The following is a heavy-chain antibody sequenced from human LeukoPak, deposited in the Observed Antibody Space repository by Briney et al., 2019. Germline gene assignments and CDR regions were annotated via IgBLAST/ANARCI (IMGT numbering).Heavy chain of an antibody. D-gene: IGHD3-10*01. Sequence: PGGSLRLSCAASGFTFSSYWMSWVRQAPGKGLEWVANIKQDGSEKYYADSVKGRFTSSRDNVKNSLYLQMNSLRAEDTAVYYCVRQYYYGSGSYLWAPDYWGQGTLVTVSS. J-gene: IGHJ4*02. CDR2: IKQDGSEK. CDR3: VRQYYYGSGSYLWAPDY. V-gene: IGHV3-7*01. CDR1: GFTFSSYW.